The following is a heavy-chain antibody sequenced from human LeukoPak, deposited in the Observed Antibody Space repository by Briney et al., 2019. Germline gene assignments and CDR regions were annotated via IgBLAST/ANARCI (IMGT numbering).Heavy chain of an antibody. V-gene: IGHV5-51*01. Sequence: GESLKISCKGSGYSFTSYWIGWVRQMPGKGLEWMGIIYPGDPDTRYSPSFQGQVTISADKSISTAYLQWSSLKASDTAMYYCARQPEYYYDSSGYQDGYNWFDPWGQGTLVTVSP. J-gene: IGHJ5*02. CDR1: GYSFTSYW. CDR2: IYPGDPDT. D-gene: IGHD3-22*01. CDR3: ARQPEYYYDSSGYQDGYNWFDP.